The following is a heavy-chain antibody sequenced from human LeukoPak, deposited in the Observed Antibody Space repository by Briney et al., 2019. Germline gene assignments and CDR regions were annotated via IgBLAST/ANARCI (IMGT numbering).Heavy chain of an antibody. CDR1: GYTFTSYG. CDR3: ARQLTALDY. J-gene: IGHJ4*02. Sequence: GASVKVSCKASGYTFTSYGISWVRQAPGQGLEWMGGIIPIFGTANYAQKFQGRVTITADESTSTAYMELSSLKASDTAMYYCARQLTALDYWGQGTLVTVSS. CDR2: IIPIFGTA. D-gene: IGHD7-27*01. V-gene: IGHV1-69*13.